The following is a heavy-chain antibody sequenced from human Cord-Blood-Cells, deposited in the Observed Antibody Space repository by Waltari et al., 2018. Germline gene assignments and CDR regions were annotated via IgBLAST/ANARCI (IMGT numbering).Heavy chain of an antibody. Sequence: QVQLQQSGPGLVKPSQTLPLPCAISGDSVSSNSAAWNWTRQSPSRGLEWLGRTYYRAKWYNDYAVSVKSRITINPDTSKNRFSLQLNSVTPEDTAVYYCAGSYYYYYGMDVWGQGTTVTVSS. V-gene: IGHV6-1*01. J-gene: IGHJ6*02. D-gene: IGHD1-26*01. CDR1: GDSVSSNSAA. CDR3: AGSYYYYYGMDV. CDR2: TYYRAKWYN.